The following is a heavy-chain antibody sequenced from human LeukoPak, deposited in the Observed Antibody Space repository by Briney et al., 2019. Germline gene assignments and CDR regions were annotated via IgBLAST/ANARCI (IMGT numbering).Heavy chain of an antibody. V-gene: IGHV1-46*01. CDR1: VYTFTSYY. D-gene: IGHD3-10*01. J-gene: IGHJ4*02. CDR2: IDPSDAST. CDR3: AREAAVRLKYYDY. Sequence: GASVKVSCKASVYTFTSYYMHWVRQAPGQGLEWMGLIDPSDASTTFAQKFQGRLTMTRDTSTSTVYMDLSSLRSEDTAVYYCAREAAVRLKYYDYRGQGTLVTVSS.